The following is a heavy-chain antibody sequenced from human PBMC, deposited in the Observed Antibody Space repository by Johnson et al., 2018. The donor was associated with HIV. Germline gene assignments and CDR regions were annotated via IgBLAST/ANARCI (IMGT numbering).Heavy chain of an antibody. V-gene: IGHV3-9*01. D-gene: IGHD3-10*01. CDR3: ARPIARGASDI. CDR1: GFRFDDYA. CDR2: ISWNSGSL. J-gene: IGHJ3*02. Sequence: QLVESGGGLAQPGRSLRLSCAASGFRFDDYAMHWVRQAPGKGLEWVSGISWNSGSLTYADSVKGRFTVSRDNAKKSLYLQMDSLSSEDTAVYYCARPIARGASDIWGQGTMVTVSS.